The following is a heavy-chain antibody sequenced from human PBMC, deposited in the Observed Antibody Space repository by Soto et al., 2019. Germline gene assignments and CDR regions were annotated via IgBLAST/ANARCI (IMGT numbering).Heavy chain of an antibody. Sequence: GGSLRLSCAASGFTFSSYAMHWVRQAPGKGLEWVAVISYDGSNKYYADSVKGRFTISRDNSKNTLYLQMNSLRAEDTAVYYCARDLFPRRELHSYGGNSESYGMDVWGQGTTVTVSS. V-gene: IGHV3-30-3*01. D-gene: IGHD4-17*01. CDR2: ISYDGSNK. CDR3: ARDLFPRRELHSYGGNSESYGMDV. CDR1: GFTFSSYA. J-gene: IGHJ6*02.